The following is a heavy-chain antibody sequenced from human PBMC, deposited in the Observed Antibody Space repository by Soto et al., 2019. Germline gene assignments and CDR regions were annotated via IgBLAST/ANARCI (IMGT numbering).Heavy chain of an antibody. Sequence: KPSETLSLTCAVSGGSLNNSNWWSWVRQPPGKGLEWIGEIYHGGSTNYNPSLKSRVAISLDKSKNHFSLRLSSVTAADTAVYYCARAPRGTWYAYTIDYWGQGTLVTVSS. J-gene: IGHJ4*02. CDR1: GGSLNNSNW. D-gene: IGHD6-13*01. CDR2: IYHGGST. CDR3: ARAPRGTWYAYTIDY. V-gene: IGHV4-4*02.